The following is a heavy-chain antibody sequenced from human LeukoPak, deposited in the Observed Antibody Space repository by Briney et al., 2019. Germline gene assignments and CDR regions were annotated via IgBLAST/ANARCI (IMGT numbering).Heavy chain of an antibody. Sequence: ASVKVSCKASGYTFTSYYMHWVRQAPGQGLEWMGIINPSGGSTGYAQKFQGRVTMTRDMSTSTVYMELSSLRSEDTAVYYCAREYYDSSGYYHRRFDPWGQGTLVTVSS. D-gene: IGHD3-22*01. CDR2: INPSGGST. CDR1: GYTFTSYY. V-gene: IGHV1-46*01. J-gene: IGHJ5*02. CDR3: AREYYDSSGYYHRRFDP.